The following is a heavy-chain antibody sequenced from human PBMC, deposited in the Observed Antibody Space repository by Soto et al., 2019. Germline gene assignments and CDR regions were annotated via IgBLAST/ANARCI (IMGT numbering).Heavy chain of an antibody. CDR3: MRDSMRGGGFDY. CDR2: ITNKGHSYTT. J-gene: IGHJ4*02. Sequence: EVQLVESGGGLVQPGGSLRLSCETSGFSFSDHYMDWVRQAPGKGLEWIARITNKGHSYTTYYAASVKDRFTISRDDSKNSLYLQMNSLKTEDTALYYWMRDSMRGGGFDYWGQGTLVTVSS. V-gene: IGHV3-72*01. CDR1: GFSFSDHY. D-gene: IGHD3-16*01.